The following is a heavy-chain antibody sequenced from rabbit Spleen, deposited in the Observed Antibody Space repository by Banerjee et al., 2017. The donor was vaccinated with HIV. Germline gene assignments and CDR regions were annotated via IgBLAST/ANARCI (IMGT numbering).Heavy chain of an antibody. CDR1: GFDFSSNA. CDR3: ARDLVAVIGWNFSL. Sequence: QSLEESGGDLVKPGASLTLTCTASGFDFSSNAMCWVRQAPGKGLEWIACIYAGSSDSTFYASWAKGRFTGSKTSSTTVTLQMTSLTAADTATYFCARDLVAVIGWNFSLWGPGTLVTVS. V-gene: IGHV1S40*01. J-gene: IGHJ4*01. CDR2: IYAGSSDST. D-gene: IGHD1-1*01.